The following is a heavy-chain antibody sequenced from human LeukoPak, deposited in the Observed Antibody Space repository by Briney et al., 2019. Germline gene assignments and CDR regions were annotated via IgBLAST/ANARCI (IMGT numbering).Heavy chain of an antibody. J-gene: IGHJ3*02. V-gene: IGHV4-59*08. D-gene: IGHD6-19*01. CDR2: IYHSGAT. CDR3: ARPAMAGNVDAFDI. CDR1: GGSISGYY. Sequence: SSETLSLTCTVSGGSISGYYWSWIRQPPGKGLEWIGYIYHSGATDYNPSLKSRLSMSVDTSKNQFSLKLSSVTAADTAVYYCARPAMAGNVDAFDIWGQGTMVTVSS.